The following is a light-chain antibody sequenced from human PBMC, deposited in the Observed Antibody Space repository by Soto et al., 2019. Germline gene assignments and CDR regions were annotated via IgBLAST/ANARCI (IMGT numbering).Light chain of an antibody. CDR2: GAS. J-gene: IGKJ5*01. CDR1: QSVSSN. CDR3: QQHDILPIT. Sequence: ESVLTQSPGTLSLSPGERATLSCRASQSVSSNLAWYQQKPGQAPRLLIYGASRRATGIPDRSSGAGSGTDFTLTISRLEPEDFALYYCQQHDILPITFGQGTRLEIK. V-gene: IGKV3-20*01.